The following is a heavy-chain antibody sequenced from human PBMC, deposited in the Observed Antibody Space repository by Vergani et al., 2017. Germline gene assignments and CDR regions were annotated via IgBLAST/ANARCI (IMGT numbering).Heavy chain of an antibody. CDR2: IYTSGST. J-gene: IGHJ6*03. Sequence: QVQLQESGPGLVKPSETLSLTCTVSGDSISGYYWSWIRQPAGKGLEWIGRIYTSGSTNYNPSLKSRVTISVDTSKNQFALKLSSVTAADAAVYYCARAVLTMYYDFWSSYMDVWGKGTTVTVSS. V-gene: IGHV4-4*07. D-gene: IGHD3-3*01. CDR3: ARAVLTMYYDFWSSYMDV. CDR1: GDSISGYY.